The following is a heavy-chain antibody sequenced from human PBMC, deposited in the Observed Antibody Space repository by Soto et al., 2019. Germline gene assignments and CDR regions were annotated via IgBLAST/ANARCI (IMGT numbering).Heavy chain of an antibody. CDR3: AKDSLYSYGPTD. CDR1: GFTFSSYG. V-gene: IGHV3-30*18. CDR2: ISYDGSNK. Sequence: GGSLRLSCAASGFTFSSYGMHWVRQAPGKGLEWVAVISYDGSNKYYADSVKGRFTISRDNSKNTLYLQMNSLRAEDTAVYYCAKDSLYSYGPTDWGQGTLVTVSS. J-gene: IGHJ4*02. D-gene: IGHD5-18*01.